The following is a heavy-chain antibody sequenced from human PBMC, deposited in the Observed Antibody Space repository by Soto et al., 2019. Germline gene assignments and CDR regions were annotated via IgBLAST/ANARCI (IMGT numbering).Heavy chain of an antibody. Sequence: QVQLVESGGGVVQAGRSLRLFCAASGFTFSRYAMHWVRQAPGKGLEWVAAISYDGNFKDYADSVKGRFTISRDNSKNTLFLQMNSLRAEDTAVYHCARGGYCSGGSCYGNLYFDYWGQGTLVTVSS. CDR1: GFTFSRYA. CDR2: ISYDGNFK. D-gene: IGHD2-15*01. J-gene: IGHJ4*02. V-gene: IGHV3-30-3*01. CDR3: ARGGYCSGGSCYGNLYFDY.